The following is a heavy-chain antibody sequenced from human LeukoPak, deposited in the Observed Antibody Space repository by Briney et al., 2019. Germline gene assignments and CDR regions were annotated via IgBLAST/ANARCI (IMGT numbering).Heavy chain of an antibody. CDR3: ARDAYSSSVYDYYYYMDV. Sequence: GGSLRLSCAASGFTFSSYAMHWVRQAPGKGLEWVAVISYDGSNKYYADSVKGRFTISRDNSKNTLYLQMNSLRAEDTAVYYCARDAYSSSVYDYYYYMDVWGKGTTVTVSS. D-gene: IGHD6-6*01. CDR2: ISYDGSNK. V-gene: IGHV3-30*04. J-gene: IGHJ6*03. CDR1: GFTFSSYA.